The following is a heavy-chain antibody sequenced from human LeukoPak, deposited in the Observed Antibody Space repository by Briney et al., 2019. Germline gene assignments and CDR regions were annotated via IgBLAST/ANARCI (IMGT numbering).Heavy chain of an antibody. D-gene: IGHD6-6*01. Sequence: SLRLSCAASGFTFDDYAMHWVRQAPGKGLEWVSGISWNSGSIGYADSVKGRFTISRDNAKNSLYLQMNSLRAEDTALYYCAKDIGSSGDYGMDVWGQGTTVTVSS. J-gene: IGHJ6*02. CDR2: ISWNSGSI. V-gene: IGHV3-9*01. CDR3: AKDIGSSGDYGMDV. CDR1: GFTFDDYA.